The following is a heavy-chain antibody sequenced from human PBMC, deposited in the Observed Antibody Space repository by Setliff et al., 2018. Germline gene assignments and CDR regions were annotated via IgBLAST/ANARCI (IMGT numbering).Heavy chain of an antibody. J-gene: IGHJ4*02. CDR3: ARGAFGNGLNFRYFDY. CDR1: GVTVSTNY. V-gene: IGHV3-53*01. D-gene: IGHD3-16*01. Sequence: GGSLRLSCAASGVTVSTNYMTWVRQTPGKGLECVSVAYSGGSTYYADSVKGRFTISRDNSKNTVYLQMTSLRVEDAAVYYCARGAFGNGLNFRYFDYWGQGTLVTVSS. CDR2: AYSGGST.